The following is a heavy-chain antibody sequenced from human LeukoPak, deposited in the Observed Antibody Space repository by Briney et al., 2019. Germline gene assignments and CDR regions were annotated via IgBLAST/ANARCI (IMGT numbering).Heavy chain of an antibody. CDR2: IYYSGST. Sequence: SETLSLTCTVSGGSITSSSYYWGWIRQPPGKGLEWIGSIYYSGSTYYNPSLKSRVTISVDTSKNHFSLKLSSVTAADTAVYYCARSGSGYLRYYIDYWGQGTLVTVSS. J-gene: IGHJ4*02. V-gene: IGHV4-39*07. CDR1: GGSITSSSYY. CDR3: ARSGSGYLRYYIDY. D-gene: IGHD5-12*01.